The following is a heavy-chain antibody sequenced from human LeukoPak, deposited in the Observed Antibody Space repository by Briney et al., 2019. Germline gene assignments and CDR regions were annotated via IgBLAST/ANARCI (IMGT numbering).Heavy chain of an antibody. CDR3: ARGSYRPIDY. CDR1: GFTFSSYE. V-gene: IGHV3-48*03. D-gene: IGHD3-16*02. CDR2: ISSSGSTI. J-gene: IGHJ4*02. Sequence: PGGSLRLSCAASGFTFSSYEMNWVRQAPGEGLEWVSYISSSGSTIYYADSVKGRFTISRDNAKKSLYLQMNSLRAEDTAVYYCARGSYRPIDYWGQGTLVTVSS.